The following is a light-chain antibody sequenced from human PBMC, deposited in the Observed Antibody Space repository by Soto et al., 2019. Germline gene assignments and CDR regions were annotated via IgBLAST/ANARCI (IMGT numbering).Light chain of an antibody. J-gene: IGLJ2*01. V-gene: IGLV2-14*03. Sequence: QSALSQPASMSGSPGQSITISCTGTSSDVGGYNYVSWYRQYPGKAPKLIIYDVNNRPSEVSNRFSGSKSGNTASLTISGLQAEDEADYYCSSRSSSSTLVVFCGGPKLTVL. CDR1: SSDVGGYNY. CDR3: SSRSSSSTLVV. CDR2: DVN.